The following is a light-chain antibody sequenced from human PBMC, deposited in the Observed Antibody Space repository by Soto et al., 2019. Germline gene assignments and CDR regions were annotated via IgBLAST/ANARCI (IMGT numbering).Light chain of an antibody. CDR3: QRYNIVPLA. Sequence: DIQMTQSPSSLSASVGDRVSITCRASQGISKYLAWYQQKPGKVPKLLIYAASTLQSGIPSRFSGSGSGTDFTPTISRLKAEDVATYYCQRYNIVPLAFGGGTKVEIK. CDR1: QGISKY. CDR2: AAS. V-gene: IGKV1-27*01. J-gene: IGKJ4*01.